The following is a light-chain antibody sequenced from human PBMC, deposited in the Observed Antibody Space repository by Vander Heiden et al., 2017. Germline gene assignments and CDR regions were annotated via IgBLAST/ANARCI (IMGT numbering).Light chain of an antibody. CDR1: SSDVGSRDL. J-gene: IGLJ2*01. CDR2: GVA. V-gene: IGLV2-23*01. CDR3: CSYAAGSTLL. Sequence: QSALTQSASVSGSPGQSITISCTGTSSDVGSRDLVSWYQQHPGKAPKLLMYGVATRPSGVSDRFSASKSGNTASLTISGLQAQDEADYYCCSYAAGSTLLFGGGTKLTVL.